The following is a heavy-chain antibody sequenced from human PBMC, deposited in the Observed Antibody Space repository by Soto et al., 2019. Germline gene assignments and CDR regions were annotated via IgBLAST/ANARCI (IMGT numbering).Heavy chain of an antibody. D-gene: IGHD3-10*01. CDR3: ARDYATPIPQYYYDWGGPAFDI. CDR1: GFTFSSYV. Sequence: QVQLVESGGGVVQPGRSLRLSCAASGFTFSSYVMHWVRQAPGKGLEWVAVISYDGSNKYYADSVKGRFTISRDNSKNTLYLQMKSLRAEDTAVYYCARDYATPIPQYYYDWGGPAFDIWGQGTMVTVSS. V-gene: IGHV3-30-3*01. CDR2: ISYDGSNK. J-gene: IGHJ3*02.